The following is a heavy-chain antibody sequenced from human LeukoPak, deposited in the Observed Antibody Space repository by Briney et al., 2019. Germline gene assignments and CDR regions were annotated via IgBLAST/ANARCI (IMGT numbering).Heavy chain of an antibody. CDR2: INHSGST. CDR3: ARGTSYSRGFDY. CDR1: GGSFSGYY. D-gene: IGHD6-13*01. V-gene: IGHV4-34*01. Sequence: SETLSLTCAVYGGSFSGYYWSWIRQPPGKGLEWIGEINHSGSTYYNPSLKSRVTISVDRSKNQLSLKLSSVTAADTAVYYCARGTSYSRGFDYWGQGTLVTVSS. J-gene: IGHJ4*02.